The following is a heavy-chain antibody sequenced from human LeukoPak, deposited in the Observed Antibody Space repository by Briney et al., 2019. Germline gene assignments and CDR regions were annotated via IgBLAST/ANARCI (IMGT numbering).Heavy chain of an antibody. CDR3: ARDLYYDFWSGYYTLSDY. CDR2: ISYDGSNK. CDR1: GFTFSSYA. Sequence: GRSLRLSCAASGFTFSSYAMHWVRQAPGKGLEWVAVISYDGSNKYYADSVKGRFTISRDNSKNTLYLQMNSLRAEDTAVYYCARDLYYDFWSGYYTLSDYWGQGTLVTVSS. D-gene: IGHD3-3*01. J-gene: IGHJ4*02. V-gene: IGHV3-30-3*01.